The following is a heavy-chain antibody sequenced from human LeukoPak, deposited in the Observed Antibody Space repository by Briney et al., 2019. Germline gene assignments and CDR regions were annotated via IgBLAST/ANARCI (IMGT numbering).Heavy chain of an antibody. CDR3: ARGVGRHVWGRTYYFDY. V-gene: IGHV7-4-1*02. CDR2: INTNTGNP. Sequence: ASVKVSCKASGYTFTSHAMNWVRQAPGQGLEWMGWINTNTGNPTYAQGFTGRFVFSLDTSVSTTFVQISGLKTEDTAVYYCARGVGRHVWGRTYYFDYWGQGTLVTVSS. J-gene: IGHJ4*02. D-gene: IGHD3-16*01. CDR1: GYTFTSHA.